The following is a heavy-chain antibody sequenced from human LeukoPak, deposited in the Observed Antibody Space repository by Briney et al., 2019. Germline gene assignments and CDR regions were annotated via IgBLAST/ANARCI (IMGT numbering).Heavy chain of an antibody. CDR1: GYRFTSYW. D-gene: IGHD3-22*01. V-gene: IGHV5-51*01. J-gene: IGHJ5*02. Sequence: GESLKISCKGSGYRFTSYWIAWVRQMPGKGLEWMGIIYPGDSDTRYSPSFQGQVTISADKSISTAYLQWSSLKASDTAMYYCARSKYYYDCSGYYSRGWFDPWGQGTLVTVSS. CDR2: IYPGDSDT. CDR3: ARSKYYYDCSGYYSRGWFDP.